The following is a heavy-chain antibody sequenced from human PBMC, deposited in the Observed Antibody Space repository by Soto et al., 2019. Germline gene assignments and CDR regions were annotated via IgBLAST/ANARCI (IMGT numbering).Heavy chain of an antibody. CDR3: ARESSGYYRPVYFDY. CDR1: GFTFSDYY. V-gene: IGHV3-11*06. J-gene: IGHJ4*02. D-gene: IGHD3-22*01. Sequence: GGSLRLSCAASGFTFSDYYMSWIRQAPGKGLEWVSYISSSSSYTNYADSVKGRFTISRDNAKNSLYLQMNSLRAEDTAVYYCARESSGYYRPVYFDYWGQGTLVTVSS. CDR2: ISSSSSYT.